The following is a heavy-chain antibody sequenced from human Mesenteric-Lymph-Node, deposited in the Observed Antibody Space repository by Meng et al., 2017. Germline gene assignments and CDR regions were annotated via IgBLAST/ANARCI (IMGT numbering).Heavy chain of an antibody. CDR2: IYYTGST. V-gene: IGHV4-59*02. Sequence: SETLSLTCSVSGGSVSRDYWSWIRQPPGKGLEWIGYIYYTGSTNYNPSLKSQVTISVDASKNQFSLELSSVTAADTAVYYCAVVVVTATVGYWGQGTLVTVSS. J-gene: IGHJ4*02. D-gene: IGHD2-21*02. CDR1: GGSVSRDY. CDR3: AVVVVTATVGY.